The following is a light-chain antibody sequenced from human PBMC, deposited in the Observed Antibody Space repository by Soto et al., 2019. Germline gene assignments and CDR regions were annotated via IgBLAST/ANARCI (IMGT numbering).Light chain of an antibody. CDR2: GAS. Sequence: EIVMTQSPATRSVSPGERATLSCRGSQSVSSNLAWYQQKPGQVPRLLIYGASTRATGIPARFSGSGSGTEFTLTISSLQSEDFAVYYCQQYNNWPFTFGPGTKVDIK. CDR3: QQYNNWPFT. CDR1: QSVSSN. J-gene: IGKJ3*01. V-gene: IGKV3D-15*01.